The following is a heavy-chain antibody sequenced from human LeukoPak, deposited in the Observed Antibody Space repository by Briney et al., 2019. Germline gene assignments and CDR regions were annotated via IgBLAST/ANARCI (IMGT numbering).Heavy chain of an antibody. Sequence: SETLSHTCIFSVGFNISYYWSWIGQPRAKGREWIGYIYYSGCTNYNPSLKSRVTISVDTSKNQFSLKLSSVTAADTAVYYCASTGGFGELLLWFDPWGQGTLVTVSS. CDR1: VGFNISYY. CDR2: IYYSGCT. D-gene: IGHD3-10*01. CDR3: ASTGGFGELLLWFDP. J-gene: IGHJ5*02. V-gene: IGHV4-59*01.